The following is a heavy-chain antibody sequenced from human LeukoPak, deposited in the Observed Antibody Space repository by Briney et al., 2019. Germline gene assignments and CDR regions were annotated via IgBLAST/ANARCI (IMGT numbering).Heavy chain of an antibody. J-gene: IGHJ4*02. CDR3: AKEGYYESSGYSYFDY. CDR2: ISGSGGTT. CDR1: GFTFSSYA. V-gene: IGHV3-23*01. D-gene: IGHD3-22*01. Sequence: PGGSLRLSCAASGFTFSSYAMSWVRQAPGKGLEWVSAISGSGGTTHYADSVKGRFTISRDNSKNTLSLQMNSLRAEDTAVYYCAKEGYYESSGYSYFDYWGQGTLVTVSS.